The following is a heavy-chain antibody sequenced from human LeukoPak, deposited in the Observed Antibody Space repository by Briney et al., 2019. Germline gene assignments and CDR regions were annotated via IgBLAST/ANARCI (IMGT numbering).Heavy chain of an antibody. CDR3: AKGYCSGGSCYPGGFDY. J-gene: IGHJ4*02. D-gene: IGHD2-15*01. CDR1: GFTFSTYA. CDR2: FSYDGSAQ. V-gene: IGHV3-30-3*01. Sequence: GRSLRLSCAGSGFTFSTYAMHWVRQAPGKGLEWVALFSYDGSAQRYADSVKGRFTTSRDTSKNTLYLQMNSLRAEDTAVYYCAKGYCSGGSCYPGGFDYWGQGTLVTVSS.